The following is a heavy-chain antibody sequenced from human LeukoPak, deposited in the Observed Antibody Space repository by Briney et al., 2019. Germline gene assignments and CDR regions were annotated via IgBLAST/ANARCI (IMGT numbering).Heavy chain of an antibody. D-gene: IGHD3/OR15-3a*01. CDR1: GYSFSSNA. CDR2: INTNTGNP. J-gene: IGHJ4*02. CDR3: ARDATNWEGRFEIFGLVMRFFDY. Sequence: ASVKVSCKASGYSFSSNAISWVRQAPGQGLEWMGWINTNTGNPTYAQGFTGRFVFSLDTSVSTAYLQISSLKPEDTAVYYCARDATNWEGRFEIFGLVMRFFDYWGQGTLVTVSP. V-gene: IGHV7-4-1*02.